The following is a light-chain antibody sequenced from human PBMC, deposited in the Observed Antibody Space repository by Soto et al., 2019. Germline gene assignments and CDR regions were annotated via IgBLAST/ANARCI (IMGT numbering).Light chain of an antibody. Sequence: DIQMTQSPSTLSASVGDRVTITCRASQSINSWLAWYQQKPGKAPKLLIYTASSLETGVPSRFSGSGSGTELTLTISSLQPDDFATYYCQQYHTDSTFGQGTKVDIK. CDR3: QQYHTDST. V-gene: IGKV1-5*03. CDR2: TAS. J-gene: IGKJ1*01. CDR1: QSINSW.